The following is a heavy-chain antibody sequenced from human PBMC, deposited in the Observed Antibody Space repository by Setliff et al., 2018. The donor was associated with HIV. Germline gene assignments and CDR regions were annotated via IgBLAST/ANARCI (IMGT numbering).Heavy chain of an antibody. CDR2: IFYSGST. J-gene: IGHJ6*03. CDR1: GDSISSYY. D-gene: IGHD6-13*01. V-gene: IGHV4-59*08. Sequence: SETLSLTCTVSGDSISSYYWSWIRQPPGKGLEWIGSIFYSGSTNYNLSLKSRVTISVDTSKKQFSLNLRSVTAADTGVYYCARHRDPPGSRWIYYYYYMDLWGEGTTVTVSS. CDR3: ARHRDPPGSRWIYYYYYMDL.